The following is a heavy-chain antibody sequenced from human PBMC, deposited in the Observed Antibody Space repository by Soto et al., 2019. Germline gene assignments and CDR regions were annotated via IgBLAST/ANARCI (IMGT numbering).Heavy chain of an antibody. CDR1: GDSVSSNSAA. CDR3: ARGEQYSGRIFDY. J-gene: IGHJ4*02. V-gene: IGHV6-1*01. Sequence: QVPLQQSGPGLVKPSQTLSVTCGISGDSVSSNSAAWNWLRQSPSRGLEWLGRTYYRSKWYNDYAVSVESRITINPDTSKNHCSLQLNFVTPEDTAVYFCARGEQYSGRIFDYWGQGTLVTVSS. CDR2: TYYRSKWYN. D-gene: IGHD1-26*01.